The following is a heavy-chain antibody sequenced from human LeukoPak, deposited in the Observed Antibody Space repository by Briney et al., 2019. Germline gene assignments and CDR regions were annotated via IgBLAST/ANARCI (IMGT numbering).Heavy chain of an antibody. D-gene: IGHD6-13*01. CDR3: ARGGTGYSSSWYENYYYGMDV. J-gene: IGHJ6*02. CDR2: MNPNSGNT. CDR1: GYTFTSYD. Sequence: GASVKVSCKASGYTFTSYDINWVRQATGQGLAWMGWMNPNSGNTGYAQKFQGRVTMTRNTSISTAYMELSSLRSEDTAVYYCARGGTGYSSSWYENYYYGMDVWGQGTTVTVSS. V-gene: IGHV1-8*01.